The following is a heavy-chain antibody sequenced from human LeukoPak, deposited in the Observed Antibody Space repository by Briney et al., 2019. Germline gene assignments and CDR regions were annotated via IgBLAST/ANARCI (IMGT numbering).Heavy chain of an antibody. CDR2: IYYSGST. CDR1: GGSISSYY. Sequence: SETLSLTCTGSGGSISSYYWSWIRQPPGKGLEWIGYIYYSGSTNYNPSLKSRVTISVDTSKNQFSLKLSSVTAADTAVYYCARTVATIPPEPFDYWGQGTLVTVSS. J-gene: IGHJ4*02. V-gene: IGHV4-59*01. CDR3: ARTVATIPPEPFDY. D-gene: IGHD5-24*01.